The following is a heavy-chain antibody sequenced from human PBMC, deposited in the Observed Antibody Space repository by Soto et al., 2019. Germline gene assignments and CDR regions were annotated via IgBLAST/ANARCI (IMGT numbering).Heavy chain of an antibody. CDR2: IYYSGST. CDR3: ARVVGLLWFGELLPNWFDP. V-gene: IGHV4-59*01. D-gene: IGHD3-10*01. CDR1: GGSIIGYY. J-gene: IGHJ5*02. Sequence: EALSLTCTVAGGSIIGYYWRWIRQPQGQGLAWIGYIYYSGSTNYNPSLKSRVTISVDTSKNQFSLKLRSVTAADQAVYYCARVVGLLWFGELLPNWFDPWGQGTLVTVS.